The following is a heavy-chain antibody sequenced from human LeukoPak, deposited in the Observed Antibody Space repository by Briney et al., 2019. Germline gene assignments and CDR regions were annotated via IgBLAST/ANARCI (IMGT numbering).Heavy chain of an antibody. CDR3: ARKDVRYFDWLSDNWFDP. D-gene: IGHD3-9*01. CDR2: IYDSGSN. CDR1: GYSISSGYY. Sequence: SETLSLTCAVSGYSISSGYYWGWIRPPPGKGMEWIGTIYDSGSNYYKPSLKSRVTISVDTPKTQFSLKLSSVTAADTAVYYCARKDVRYFDWLSDNWFDPWGQGTLVTVSS. V-gene: IGHV4-38-2*01. J-gene: IGHJ5*02.